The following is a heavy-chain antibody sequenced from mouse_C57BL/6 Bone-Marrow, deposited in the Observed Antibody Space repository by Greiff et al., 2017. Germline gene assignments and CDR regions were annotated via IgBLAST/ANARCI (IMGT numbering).Heavy chain of an antibody. CDR3: ARSARPLFAY. D-gene: IGHD1-2*01. CDR2: IHPNSGST. J-gene: IGHJ3*01. V-gene: IGHV1-64*01. Sequence: QVQLQQSGAELVKPGASVKLSCKASGYTFTSYWMHWVKQRPGQGLGWIGMIHPNSGSTNYNEKFKSKATLTVDKSSSTAYMQLSSLTSEDSAVYYCARSARPLFAYWGQGTLVTVSA. CDR1: GYTFTSYW.